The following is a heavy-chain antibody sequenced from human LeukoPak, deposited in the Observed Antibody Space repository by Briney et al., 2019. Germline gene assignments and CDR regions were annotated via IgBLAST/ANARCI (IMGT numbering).Heavy chain of an antibody. CDR1: GYTFTGYY. CDR2: INPSGDNT. Sequence: VASVKVSCKASGYTFTGYYMHWVRQAPGQGLEWMGIINPSGDNTNYAQKFQGRVSMTRDTSTSTVYMELSSLRSEDTAVYYCARGYSGSYLDYWGQGALVTVSS. V-gene: IGHV1-46*01. D-gene: IGHD1-26*01. CDR3: ARGYSGSYLDY. J-gene: IGHJ4*02.